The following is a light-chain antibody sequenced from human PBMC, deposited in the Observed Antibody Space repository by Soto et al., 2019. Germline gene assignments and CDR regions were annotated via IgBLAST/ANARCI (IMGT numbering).Light chain of an antibody. Sequence: EIVMTQSPATLSLSPGERATLSCRASQSVSSSYLSWYQQKPKQAPRLLIYGASARATGIPARFSGSGSGTDFPLTISSLQPEDFAIYYCQQDYNSPKTFGQGTKV. CDR2: GAS. CDR3: QQDYNSPKT. CDR1: QSVSSSY. J-gene: IGKJ1*01. V-gene: IGKV3D-7*01.